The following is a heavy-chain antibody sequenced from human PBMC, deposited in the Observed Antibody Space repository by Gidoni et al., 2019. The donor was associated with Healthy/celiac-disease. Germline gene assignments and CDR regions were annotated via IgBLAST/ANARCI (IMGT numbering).Heavy chain of an antibody. CDR1: GGSISSYY. CDR2: IYYSGST. CDR3: ARDDIDCSGGSCYSSGWFDP. J-gene: IGHJ5*02. V-gene: IGHV4-59*01. Sequence: QVQLQESGPGLVKPSETLSLTCTVSGGSISSYYWSWIRQPPGKGLEWIGYIYYSGSTNYNPSLKSRVTISVDTSKNQFSLKLSSVTAADTAVYYCARDDIDCSGGSCYSSGWFDPWGQGTLVTVSS. D-gene: IGHD2-15*01.